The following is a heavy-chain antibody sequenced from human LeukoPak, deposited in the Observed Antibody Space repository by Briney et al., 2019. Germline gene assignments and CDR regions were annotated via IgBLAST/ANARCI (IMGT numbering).Heavy chain of an antibody. V-gene: IGHV5-51*01. J-gene: IGHJ6*03. CDR3: ARSSDFWSGYPKAPYYYYYMDV. Sequence: GESPKISCKGSGYSFTSYWIVWVRQMPGKGLEWMGIIYPGDSDTRYSPSFQGQVTISADKSISTAYLQWSSLKASDTAMYYCARSSDFWSGYPKAPYYYYYMDVWGKGTTVTVSS. CDR2: IYPGDSDT. D-gene: IGHD3-3*01. CDR1: GYSFTSYW.